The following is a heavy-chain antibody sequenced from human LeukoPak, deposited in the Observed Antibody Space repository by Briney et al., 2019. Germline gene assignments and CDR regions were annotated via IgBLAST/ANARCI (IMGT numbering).Heavy chain of an antibody. V-gene: IGHV3-74*01. CDR3: VRAGHQDYYYFDL. J-gene: IGHJ2*01. CDR2: INNDGSAT. Sequence: GWSLRLSCAASGFAFSKYWIHWVRQRPGEGLMWVSRINNDGSATVYADSVRGRFTISRDNDENTVYLQMSSLRSEDTAVYYCVRAGHQDYYYFDLWGRATLVSVSS. CDR1: GFAFSKYW.